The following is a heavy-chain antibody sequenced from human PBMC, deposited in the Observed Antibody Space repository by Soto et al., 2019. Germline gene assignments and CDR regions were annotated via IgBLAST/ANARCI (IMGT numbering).Heavy chain of an antibody. CDR2: IWYDGSNK. Sequence: QVQLVESGGGVVQPGRSLRLSCAASGFTFSSYGMHWVHQAPGKGLEWVAVIWYDGSNKYYADSVKGRFTISRDNSKNTLYLQMNSLRAEDTAVYYCARSIAAAGSFGPYYYYGMDVWGQGTTVTVSS. CDR1: GFTFSSYG. CDR3: ARSIAAAGSFGPYYYYGMDV. J-gene: IGHJ6*02. V-gene: IGHV3-33*01. D-gene: IGHD6-13*01.